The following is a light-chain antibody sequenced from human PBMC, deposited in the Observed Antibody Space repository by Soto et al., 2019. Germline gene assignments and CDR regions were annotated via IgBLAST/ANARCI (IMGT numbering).Light chain of an antibody. CDR3: CSYAGSYTRYV. CDR1: SSDVGGYNY. CDR2: EVS. V-gene: IGLV2-14*01. Sequence: QSALTQPASVSGSPGQSITISCTGTSSDVGGYNYVSWYQQYPGKAPKLMIYEVSNRPSGVSNRFSGSKSGNTASLTISGLQAEDEADYYCCSYAGSYTRYVFGTGTKLTVL. J-gene: IGLJ1*01.